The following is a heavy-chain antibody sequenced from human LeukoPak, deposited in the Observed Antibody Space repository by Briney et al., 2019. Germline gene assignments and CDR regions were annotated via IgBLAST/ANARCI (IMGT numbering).Heavy chain of an antibody. J-gene: IGHJ4*02. CDR2: MNPNSGNT. V-gene: IGHV1-8*01. Sequence: ASVKVSCKASGYTFTSYDINWVRQATGQGLEWMGWMNPNSGNTGYAQKFQGRVTMTRNTSISTAYMELSSLRSEDTAVYYCARDQTMVRGVKDYWGQGTLVTVSS. D-gene: IGHD3-10*01. CDR1: GYTFTSYD. CDR3: ARDQTMVRGVKDY.